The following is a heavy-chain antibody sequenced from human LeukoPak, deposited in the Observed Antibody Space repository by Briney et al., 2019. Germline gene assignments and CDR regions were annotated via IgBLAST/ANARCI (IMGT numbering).Heavy chain of an antibody. CDR3: VAFDYGDY. V-gene: IGHV7-4-1*02. D-gene: IGHD3-3*01. Sequence: ASVKVSCKASGYTFTSYAMHWVRQAPGQGPEYMGWINTNTGNPTYAQGFTGRFVFSLDTSVSTAYLQISGLKAEDTAVCYCVAFDYGDYWGQGTLVTVSS. CDR2: INTNTGNP. CDR1: GYTFTSYA. J-gene: IGHJ4*02.